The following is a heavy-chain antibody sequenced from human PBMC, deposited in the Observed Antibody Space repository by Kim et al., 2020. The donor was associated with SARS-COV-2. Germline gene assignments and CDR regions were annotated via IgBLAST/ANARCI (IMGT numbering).Heavy chain of an antibody. CDR3: ARESKKGFDP. J-gene: IGHJ5*02. CDR2: ISYDGSNK. CDR1: GFTFSSYA. V-gene: IGHV3-30-3*01. Sequence: GGSLRLSCAASGFTFSSYAMHWVRQAPGKGLEWVAVISYDGSNKYYADSVKGRFTISRDNSKNTLYLQMNSLRAEDTAVYYCARESKKGFDPWGQGTLVTVSS.